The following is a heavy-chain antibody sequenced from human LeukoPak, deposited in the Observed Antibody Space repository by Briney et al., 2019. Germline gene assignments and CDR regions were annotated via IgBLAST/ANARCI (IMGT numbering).Heavy chain of an antibody. CDR3: ARSLSWGDCSTTSCRNRNWFDP. D-gene: IGHD2-2*01. CDR2: IIHTGST. J-gene: IGHJ5*02. Sequence: SETLSLTCTVSGGSISSYYWSWIRQPPGKGLEWIGEIIHTGSTNYNPSLKSRVTISVDTSKNQFSLKLTSVTAADTAVYYCARSLSWGDCSTTSCRNRNWFDPWGQGTQVTVSS. CDR1: GGSISSYY. V-gene: IGHV4-34*12.